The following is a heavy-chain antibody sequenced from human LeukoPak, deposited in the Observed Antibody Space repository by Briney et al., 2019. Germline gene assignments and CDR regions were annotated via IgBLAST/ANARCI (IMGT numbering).Heavy chain of an antibody. Sequence: GGSLRLSCAAAGFTFRSYSMNWVRQAPGKGLEWLSYINSGSSSIYYADSVKGRFTISRDNAKNSLYLGVNSLRAEDTAVYYCARVVYYDYVWGSLDYWGQGTLVTVSS. V-gene: IGHV3-48*04. D-gene: IGHD3-16*01. J-gene: IGHJ4*02. CDR3: ARVVYYDYVWGSLDY. CDR1: GFTFRSYS. CDR2: INSGSSSI.